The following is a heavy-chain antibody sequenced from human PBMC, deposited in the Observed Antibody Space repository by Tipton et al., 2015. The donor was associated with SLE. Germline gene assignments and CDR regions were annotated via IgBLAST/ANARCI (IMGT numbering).Heavy chain of an antibody. CDR3: ASRGVRGYFDY. Sequence: QVQLVQSGDEVKKPGASVKVSCKASGYTFTSYGISWVRQAPGQGLEWMGWISGYNGDTNYAQKLQGRVTMTTDTSTTTAYMELRSLTSDDTAVYYCASRGVRGYFDYWVQGTLVTVSS. CDR1: GYTFTSYG. V-gene: IGHV1-18*01. J-gene: IGHJ4*02. D-gene: IGHD2-8*01. CDR2: ISGYNGDT.